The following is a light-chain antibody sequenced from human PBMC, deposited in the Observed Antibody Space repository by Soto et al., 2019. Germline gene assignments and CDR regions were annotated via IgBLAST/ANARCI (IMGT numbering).Light chain of an antibody. CDR2: IAS. CDR1: QGISNY. CDR3: QEYNDWRPIT. Sequence: IQLTQSPSSLSASVGDRVTITCRASQGISNYLAWYQQKPGKAPKLLIYIASTLQGGVPSRFSGSGSGTDFSLTISSLQPEDVATYYCQEYNDWRPITFGGGTKVEIK. V-gene: IGKV1-9*01. J-gene: IGKJ4*01.